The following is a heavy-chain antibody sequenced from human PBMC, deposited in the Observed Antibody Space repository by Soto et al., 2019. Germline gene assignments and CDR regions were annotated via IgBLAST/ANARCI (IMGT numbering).Heavy chain of an antibody. CDR2: ISGSGGST. CDR1: GFTFSSYA. D-gene: IGHD4-17*01. CDR3: AKDLDTVYYYYYYMDV. V-gene: IGHV3-23*01. J-gene: IGHJ6*03. Sequence: EVQLLESGGGLVQPGGSLRLSCAASGFTFSSYAMSWVRQAPGKGLEWVSAISGSGGSTYYADSVKGRFTISRDNSKNTLYLQMNSLRAEDTAVYYCAKDLDTVYYYYYYMDVWGKGTTVTVSS.